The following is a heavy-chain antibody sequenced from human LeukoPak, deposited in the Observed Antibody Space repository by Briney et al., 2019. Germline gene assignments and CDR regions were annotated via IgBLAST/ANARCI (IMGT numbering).Heavy chain of an antibody. CDR3: ARGDHYYDSSGYFV. V-gene: IGHV1-3*01. Sequence: ASVKVSCTASGYTFTSYAMHWVRQAPGQRLEWMGWINAGNGNTKYSQKFQGRVTITRDTSASTAYMELSSLRSEGTAVYYCARGDHYYDSSGYFVWGQGTLVTVSS. D-gene: IGHD3-22*01. J-gene: IGHJ4*02. CDR2: INAGNGNT. CDR1: GYTFTSYA.